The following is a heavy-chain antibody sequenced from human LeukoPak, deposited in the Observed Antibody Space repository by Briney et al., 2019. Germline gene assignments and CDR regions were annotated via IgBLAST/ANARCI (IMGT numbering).Heavy chain of an antibody. CDR2: ISSSGSTI. J-gene: IGHJ4*02. D-gene: IGHD6-13*01. Sequence: GGSLRLSCAASGFTFSSYEMNWVRQAPGKGLEWVSYISSSGSTIYYADSVKDRFTISRDNAKNSLYLQMNSLRAEDTAVYYCARAALYVPQQQLDDWGQGTLVTVSS. V-gene: IGHV3-48*03. CDR3: ARAALYVPQQQLDD. CDR1: GFTFSSYE.